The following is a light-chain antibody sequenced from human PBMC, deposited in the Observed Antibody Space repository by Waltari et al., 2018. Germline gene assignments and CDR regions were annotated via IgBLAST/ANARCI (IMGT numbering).Light chain of an antibody. CDR1: RLGVAY. J-gene: IGLJ2*01. V-gene: IGLV3-1*01. CDR3: QAWDNSRVV. CDR2: DDK. Sequence: SSDLSQLPAMSVSPGQTVPITCSGIRLGVAYASWYHQRPGQSPVLLIYDDKKRPSGVPERFSGSHSGDTATLTITGTQAMDEGDYYCQAWDNSRVVFGGGSRLTVL.